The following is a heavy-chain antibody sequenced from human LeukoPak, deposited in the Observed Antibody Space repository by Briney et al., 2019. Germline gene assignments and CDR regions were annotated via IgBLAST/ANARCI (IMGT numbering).Heavy chain of an antibody. Sequence: SVKVSCKASGGTFSSYAISWVRQAPGQGLEWMGRIIPIFGIANYAQKFQGRVTITADKSTSTAYMELSSLRSEDTAVYYCARDWEIVPAAIHESDYYYYGMDVRGQGTTVTVSS. CDR3: ARDWEIVPAAIHESDYYYYGMDV. CDR1: GGTFSSYA. CDR2: IIPIFGIA. J-gene: IGHJ6*02. D-gene: IGHD2-2*02. V-gene: IGHV1-69*04.